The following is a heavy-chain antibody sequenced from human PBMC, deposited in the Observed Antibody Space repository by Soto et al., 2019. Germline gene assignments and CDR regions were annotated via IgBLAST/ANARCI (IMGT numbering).Heavy chain of an antibody. J-gene: IGHJ6*04. V-gene: IGHV3-23*01. CDR2: ISGSGVNT. CDR3: AKDATFDISGDYYYYYRLDV. Sequence: PEGSLRLSCAASGFTFSTYGMSWVRQAPGKGLEWVSSISGSGVNTNHADSVKGRFTIFRDNSQNTLYLQLNRLRAEDTAIYYCAKDATFDISGDYYYYYRLDVWGNGTKVTAPQ. CDR1: GFTFSTYG. D-gene: IGHD3-22*01.